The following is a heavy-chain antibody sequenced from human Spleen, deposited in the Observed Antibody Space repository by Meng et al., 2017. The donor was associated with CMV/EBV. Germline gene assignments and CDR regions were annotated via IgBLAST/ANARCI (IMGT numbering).Heavy chain of an antibody. V-gene: IGHV3-21*01. Sequence: GGSLRLSCAASGFTFSAYSMNWVRQAPGKGLEWVSSISSGSHYIYYTDSVKGRFTISRDNAKKSLYLEMSSLRAEDTALYYCAKAGYCSSAGCLFSDYWGQGTLVTVSS. D-gene: IGHD2-2*01. J-gene: IGHJ4*02. CDR2: ISSGSHYI. CDR3: AKAGYCSSAGCLFSDY. CDR1: GFTFSAYS.